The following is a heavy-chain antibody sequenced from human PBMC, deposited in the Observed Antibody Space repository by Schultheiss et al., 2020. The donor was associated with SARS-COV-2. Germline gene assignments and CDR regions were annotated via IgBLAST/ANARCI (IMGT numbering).Heavy chain of an antibody. CDR2: INHSGST. J-gene: IGHJ4*02. CDR3: ASIGYSGYDWESDY. V-gene: IGHV4-34*01. Sequence: SQTLSLTCAVYGGSFSGYYWSWIRQPPGKGLEWIGEINHSGSTNYNPSLKSRVTISVDKSKNQFSLMLSIVTAAYTAVYYCASIGYSGYDWESDYWGQGTLVTVSS. D-gene: IGHD5-12*01. CDR1: GGSFSGYY.